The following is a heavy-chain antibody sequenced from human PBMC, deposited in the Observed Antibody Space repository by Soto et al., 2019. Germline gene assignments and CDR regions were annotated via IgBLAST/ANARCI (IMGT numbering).Heavy chain of an antibody. D-gene: IGHD3-3*01. CDR2: ISSDGSNK. V-gene: IGHV3-30*18. CDR3: DKSPGGYYSFDI. CDR1: GFTFSSYG. Sequence: QVQLVESGGGVVQPGRSLRLSCAASGFTFSSYGMHWVRQAPGKGLEWVAVISSDGSNKYYADSVKGRFTISRDNSKNTLYLQMNSLRAEDTAVYYCDKSPGGYYSFDIWGQGTMVTVSS. J-gene: IGHJ3*02.